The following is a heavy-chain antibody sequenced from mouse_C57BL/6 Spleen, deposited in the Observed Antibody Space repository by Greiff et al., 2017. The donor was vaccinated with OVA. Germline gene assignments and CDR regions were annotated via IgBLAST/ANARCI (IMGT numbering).Heavy chain of an antibody. V-gene: IGHV1-69*01. J-gene: IGHJ2*01. CDR2: IDPSDSYT. D-gene: IGHD2-5*01. Sequence: VQLQQPGAELVMPGASVKLSCKASGYTFTSYWMHWVKQRPGQGLEWIGEIDPSDSYTNYNQKFKGKSTLTVDKSSSTAYMQLSSLTSEDSAVYYCARRGLYYSNSYFDYRGQGTTLTVSS. CDR1: GYTFTSYW. CDR3: ARRGLYYSNSYFDY.